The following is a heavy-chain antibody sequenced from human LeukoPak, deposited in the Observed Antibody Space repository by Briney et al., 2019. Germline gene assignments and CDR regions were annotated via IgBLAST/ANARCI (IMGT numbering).Heavy chain of an antibody. CDR3: ARVNFRRSSGWYDSVTFDY. D-gene: IGHD6-19*01. J-gene: IGHJ4*02. CDR2: INHSGST. V-gene: IGHV4-34*01. CDR1: GGSFSGYY. Sequence: PSETLSLTCAVYGGSFSGYYWSWIRQPPGKGLEWIGEINHSGSTNYNPSLKSRVTISVDTSKNQFSLKLSSVTAADTAVYYCARVNFRRSSGWYDSVTFDYWGQGTLVTVSS.